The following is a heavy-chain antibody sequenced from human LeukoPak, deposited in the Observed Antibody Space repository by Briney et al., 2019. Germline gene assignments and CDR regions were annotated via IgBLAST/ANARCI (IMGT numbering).Heavy chain of an antibody. V-gene: IGHV3-48*03. D-gene: IGHD7-27*01. CDR3: GRGHWGLDY. J-gene: IGHJ4*02. Sequence: GGSLRLSCAASGFTFSSYEMNWVRQAPGKGLEWVSYISSSGSTIYYADSVKGRFTVSRDNAKNSLYLQMNSLRAEDTAVYYCGRGHWGLDYWGQGALVTVSS. CDR2: ISSSGSTI. CDR1: GFTFSSYE.